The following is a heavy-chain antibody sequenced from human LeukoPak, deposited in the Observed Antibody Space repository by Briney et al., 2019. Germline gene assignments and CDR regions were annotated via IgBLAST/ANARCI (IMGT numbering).Heavy chain of an antibody. Sequence: PSETLSLTCTVSGGSISAYYWSWIRQPPGKGLEWIGFIYCTGNTNYNPSLKSRLSISVDTSKNQFSLKVSSVTAADTAVYYCVRSKGGTYGWFDPWGQGTLVTVSS. CDR2: IYCTGNT. J-gene: IGHJ5*02. CDR1: GGSISAYY. D-gene: IGHD2-15*01. CDR3: VRSKGGTYGWFDP. V-gene: IGHV4-59*01.